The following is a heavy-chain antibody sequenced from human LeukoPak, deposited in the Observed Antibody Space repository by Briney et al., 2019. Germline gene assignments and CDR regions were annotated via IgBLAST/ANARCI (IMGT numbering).Heavy chain of an antibody. D-gene: IGHD3-10*01. J-gene: IGHJ6*02. CDR3: ARDGYYYGSGSYYPYYYYGMDV. CDR2: ISSSSSYI. V-gene: IGHV3-21*01. CDR1: GFTFSSYS. Sequence: GGPLRLSCAASGFTFSSYSMNWVRQAPGKGLEWVSSISSSSSYIYYADSVKGRFTISRDNAKNSLYLQMNSLRAEDTAVYYCARDGYYYGSGSYYPYYYYGMDVWGQGTTVTVSS.